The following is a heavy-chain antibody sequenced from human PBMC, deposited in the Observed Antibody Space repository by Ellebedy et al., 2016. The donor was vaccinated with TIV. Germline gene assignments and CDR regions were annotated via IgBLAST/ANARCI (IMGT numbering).Heavy chain of an antibody. V-gene: IGHV3-23*01. J-gene: IGHJ4*02. CDR3: AKVGVFGGVIDGRYYFDY. CDR2: ISGDSRYI. Sequence: PGGSLRLSCAASGFPFRSYAMSWVRLAPGKGLEWVSGISGDSRYIYYADAVKGRFTVSRDKSQDPLYLQMNRLRAEATVVYYCAKVGVFGGVIDGRYYFDYWGQGTRVTVSS. D-gene: IGHD3-16*02. CDR1: GFPFRSYA.